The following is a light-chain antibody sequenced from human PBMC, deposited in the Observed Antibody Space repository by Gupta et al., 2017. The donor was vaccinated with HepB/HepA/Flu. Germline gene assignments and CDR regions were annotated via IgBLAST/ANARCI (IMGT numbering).Light chain of an antibody. CDR3: QQYNTYPWT. CDR1: QNTNNF. Sequence: DIQLTQSPSTLAASVVDRVTITCRASQNTNNFLAWYQQKPGKAPKLLIYKASSLESGVPSRFGGSESGTEFTLTISSLQPDDFATYYCQQYNTYPWTFGQGTKVEIK. CDR2: KAS. J-gene: IGKJ1*01. V-gene: IGKV1-5*03.